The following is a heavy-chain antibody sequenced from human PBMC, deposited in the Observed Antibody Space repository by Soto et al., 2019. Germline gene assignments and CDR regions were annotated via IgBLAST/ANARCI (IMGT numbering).Heavy chain of an antibody. CDR3: AREGCSSAAGPYDN. CDR1: GYTFTSYD. D-gene: IGHD6-13*01. Sequence: QVQLVQSGAEVKKPGASVKVSCKASGYTFTSYDINWVRQATGQGLEWMGWMNPNSGNTGYAQKFQGRVTMTRNTXTSTAYMELSSLRAEDTAVYYCAREGCSSAAGPYDNWGQGTLVTVSA. J-gene: IGHJ4*02. CDR2: MNPNSGNT. V-gene: IGHV1-8*01.